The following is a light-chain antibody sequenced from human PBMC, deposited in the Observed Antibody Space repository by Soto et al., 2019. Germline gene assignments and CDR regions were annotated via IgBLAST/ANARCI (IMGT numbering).Light chain of an antibody. Sequence: DIQMTQSPSSLSASIGDRVTITCRASQSVSSYLNWYHQKPGRAPKLLIYAASRLQSGVPSRFSGSGSGTEFTLTISSLQPEDFATYYCQQSYSSPPTFVPGTTLEIK. CDR2: AAS. V-gene: IGKV1-39*01. J-gene: IGKJ2*01. CDR3: QQSYSSPPT. CDR1: QSVSSY.